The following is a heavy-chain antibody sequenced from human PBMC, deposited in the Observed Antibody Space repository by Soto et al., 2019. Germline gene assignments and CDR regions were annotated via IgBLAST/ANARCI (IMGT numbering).Heavy chain of an antibody. J-gene: IGHJ6*02. D-gene: IGHD6-13*01. Sequence: PGGSLRLSCAASGFTFSSYWMSWVRQAPGKGLEWVANIKQDGSEKYYVDSVKGRFTISRDNAKNSLYLQMNSLRAEDTAVYYCAREGAYSSSWPQYGMDVWGQGTTGTVS. CDR3: AREGAYSSSWPQYGMDV. CDR2: IKQDGSEK. CDR1: GFTFSSYW. V-gene: IGHV3-7*01.